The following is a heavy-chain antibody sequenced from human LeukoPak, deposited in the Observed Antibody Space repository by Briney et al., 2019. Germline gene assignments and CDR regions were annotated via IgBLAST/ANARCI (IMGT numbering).Heavy chain of an antibody. CDR1: GGSISSYY. V-gene: IGHV4-59*01. CDR3: ARGGYGSLTFDY. J-gene: IGHJ4*02. CDR2: IYYSGTS. D-gene: IGHD3-10*01. Sequence: SETLSLTCTVSGGSISSYYWSWVRQPPGKGLEWIGYIYYSGTSKYNSSLKSRVTISVDTSKNQFSLKLSSVTAADTAVYYCARGGYGSLTFDYWAREPWSPSPQ.